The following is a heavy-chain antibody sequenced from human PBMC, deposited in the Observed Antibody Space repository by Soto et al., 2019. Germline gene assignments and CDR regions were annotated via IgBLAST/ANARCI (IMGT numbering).Heavy chain of an antibody. CDR3: ASRDSDYDSSCYFDY. CDR1: GFTFSSYW. CDR2: INSDGSST. D-gene: IGHD3-22*01. Sequence: EVQLVESGGGLVQPGGSLRLSCAASGFTFSSYWMHWVRQAPGKGLVWVSRINSDGSSTSYADSVKGRFTISRDNAKNTLYLQMYSLRAEDTAVYYCASRDSDYDSSCYFDYWGQGTLVTVSA. V-gene: IGHV3-74*01. J-gene: IGHJ4*02.